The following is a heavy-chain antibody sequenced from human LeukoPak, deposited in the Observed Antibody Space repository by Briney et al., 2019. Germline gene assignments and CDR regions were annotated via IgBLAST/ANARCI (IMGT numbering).Heavy chain of an antibody. D-gene: IGHD5-24*01. Sequence: SETLSLTCTVSGGSISSYYWSWVRQPPGKGLEWIGYIYYSGSTNYNPSLKSRVTISVDTSKNQFSLKLSSVAAADTAVYYCARGRSLDYWGQGTLVTVSS. CDR1: GGSISSYY. CDR3: ARGRSLDY. J-gene: IGHJ4*02. V-gene: IGHV4-59*01. CDR2: IYYSGST.